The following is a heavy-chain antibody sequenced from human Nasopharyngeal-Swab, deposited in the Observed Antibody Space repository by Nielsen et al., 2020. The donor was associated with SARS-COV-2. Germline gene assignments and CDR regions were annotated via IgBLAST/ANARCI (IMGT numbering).Heavy chain of an antibody. V-gene: IGHV1-46*01. J-gene: IGHJ4*02. CDR1: GYTFSNYY. CDR3: ARDLSDVTVAVSGTVGFDC. Sequence: ASVKVSCKTSGYTFSNYYMHWARQAPGQGLEWMGIIHPSGGRTIYSQKFQGRVSMTRDTSTSTVYMELSSLTSEDTAMYYCARDLSDVTVAVSGTVGFDCWGQGTLVTVSS. D-gene: IGHD6-19*01. CDR2: IHPSGGRT.